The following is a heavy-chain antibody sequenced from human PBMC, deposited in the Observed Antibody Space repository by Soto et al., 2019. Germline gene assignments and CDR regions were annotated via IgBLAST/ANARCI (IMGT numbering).Heavy chain of an antibody. J-gene: IGHJ5*02. D-gene: IGHD6-13*01. CDR1: GFTFSSYW. CDR2: IKEDGSEK. Sequence: GGSLRLSCTGSGFTFSSYWMSWVRQAPGKGLKWVANIKEDGSEKNYVDSVQGRFTISRDNAKNILYLQVNSLRADDTAVYYCARDFQPNYGSSWAHHWGQGALVTVSS. V-gene: IGHV3-7*01. CDR3: ARDFQPNYGSSWAHH.